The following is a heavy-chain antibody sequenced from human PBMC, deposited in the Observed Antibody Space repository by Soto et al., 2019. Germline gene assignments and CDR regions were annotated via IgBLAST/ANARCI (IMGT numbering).Heavy chain of an antibody. Sequence: GESLKISCKGSGYSFTSYWIGWVRQMPGKGLEWKGIIYPGDSDTRYSPSFQGQVTISADKSISTAYLQWSSLKASDTAMYYCARGADVVADAFDIWGQGTMVTVSS. D-gene: IGHD2-15*01. CDR3: ARGADVVADAFDI. J-gene: IGHJ3*02. CDR1: GYSFTSYW. V-gene: IGHV5-51*01. CDR2: IYPGDSDT.